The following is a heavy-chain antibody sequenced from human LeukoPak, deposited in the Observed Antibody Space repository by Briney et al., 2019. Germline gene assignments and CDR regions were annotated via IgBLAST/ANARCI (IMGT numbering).Heavy chain of an antibody. CDR3: AREAKGYDSSGPFDY. CDR2: ISSSGSTI. J-gene: IGHJ4*02. Sequence: GGSLRLSCAASGFTFSDYYMSWIRQAPGKGLEWVSYISSSGSTIYYADSVKGRFTISRANAKNSLYLQMNSLRAEDTAVYYCAREAKGYDSSGPFDYWGQGTLVTVSS. D-gene: IGHD3-22*01. CDR1: GFTFSDYY. V-gene: IGHV3-11*01.